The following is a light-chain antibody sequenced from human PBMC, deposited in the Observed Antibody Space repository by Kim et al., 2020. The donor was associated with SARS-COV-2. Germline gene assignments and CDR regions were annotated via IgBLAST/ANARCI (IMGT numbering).Light chain of an antibody. J-gene: IGLJ3*02. CDR3: QVWDSSSDHRL. CDR2: YDS. CDR1: NIGSKS. V-gene: IGLV3-21*04. Sequence: SYELTQPPSVSVVPGKTARITCGGNNIGSKSVHWYQQKPGQAPVLVIYYDSDRPSGLPERFSGSNYGNTATLTISRVEAGDEAYYYGQVWDSSSDHRLFGEGPKL.